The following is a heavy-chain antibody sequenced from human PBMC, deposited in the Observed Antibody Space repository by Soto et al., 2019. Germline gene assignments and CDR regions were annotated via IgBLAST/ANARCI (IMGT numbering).Heavy chain of an antibody. V-gene: IGHV3-21*01. CDR2: IFISSSYI. CDR3: ARVPYGGSYWREFDY. J-gene: IGHJ4*02. CDR1: GFTVNTNY. D-gene: IGHD1-26*01. Sequence: PGGSLRLSCLVSGFTVNTNYMYWVRQAPGRGLEWVSSIFISSSYIYYADSVKGRFTISRDNAKNSLYLQMNSLRADDTAVYYCARVPYGGSYWREFDYWGQGTLVTVSS.